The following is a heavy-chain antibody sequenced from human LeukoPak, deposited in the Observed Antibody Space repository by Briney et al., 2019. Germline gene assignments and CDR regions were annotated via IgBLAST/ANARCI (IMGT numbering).Heavy chain of an antibody. D-gene: IGHD6-13*01. CDR2: INPNSGGT. CDR3: AVVPGLSSSWYSFDY. J-gene: IGHJ4*02. Sequence: GASVKVSCKASGYTFTGYYMHWVRQAPGQGLEWMGWINPNSGGTNYAQKFQGRVTMTRDTPISTAYMELSRLRSDDTAVYYCAVVPGLSSSWYSFDYWGQGTLVTVSS. CDR1: GYTFTGYY. V-gene: IGHV1-2*02.